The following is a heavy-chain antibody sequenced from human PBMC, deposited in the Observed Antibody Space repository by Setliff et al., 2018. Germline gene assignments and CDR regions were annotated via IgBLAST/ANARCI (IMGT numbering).Heavy chain of an antibody. D-gene: IGHD3-10*01. CDR3: ARCDGAYYYYMDV. V-gene: IGHV4-31*03. CDR1: GGSISSGDYY. J-gene: IGHJ6*03. Sequence: SETLSLTCTVSGGSISSGDYYWSWIRQHPGKGLEWIGYIYYSGSTYYNPSLKSRVTMSVDTSKNQFSLKLSSVTAADTAVYYCARCDGAYYYYMDVWGKGTTVT. CDR2: IYYSGST.